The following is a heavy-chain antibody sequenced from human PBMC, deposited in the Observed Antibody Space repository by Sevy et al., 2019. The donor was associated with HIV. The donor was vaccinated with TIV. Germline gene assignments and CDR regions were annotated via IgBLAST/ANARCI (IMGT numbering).Heavy chain of an antibody. CDR1: GFTFSKYC. D-gene: IGHD2-8*01. V-gene: IGHV3-23*01. J-gene: IGHJ4*02. CDR2: LSFGCGEI. CDR3: AREGCTKPHDY. Sequence: GGSLRLSCAASGFTFSKYCMSWVRQPPGKGLEWFSTLSFGCGEINYADSVKGRFTISRDNSKSSVYLQMNNLRPEDTAVYYCAREGCTKPHDYWGQGTLVTVSS.